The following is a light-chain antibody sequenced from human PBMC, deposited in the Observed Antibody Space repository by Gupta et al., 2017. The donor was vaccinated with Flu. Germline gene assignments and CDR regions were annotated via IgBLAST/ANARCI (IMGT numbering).Light chain of an antibody. J-gene: IGKJ2*01. V-gene: IGKV1-5*03. CDR2: KAS. CDR3: QQYNSYSS. CDR1: QSINSW. Sequence: IQMTQSPSTLSASVGDRVTITCRASQSINSWLAWYQQKPGTAPKLLIYKASSVESGVPSRFSGRGSGTEFTLTISSLQPDDFATYYCQQYNSYSSFGQGTKLEIK.